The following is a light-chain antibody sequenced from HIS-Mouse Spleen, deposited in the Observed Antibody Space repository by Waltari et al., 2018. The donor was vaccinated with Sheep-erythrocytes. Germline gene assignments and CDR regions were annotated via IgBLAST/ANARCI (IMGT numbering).Light chain of an antibody. CDR2: EVS. CDR1: SSDVGGYNY. V-gene: IGLV2-11*01. CDR3: CSYAGSYTFV. J-gene: IGLJ3*02. Sequence: QSALTQPRSVSGSPGQSVTISCTGPSSDVGGYNYVSWYQQHPGKAPKLMIYEVSKRPSGVPDRFSGSKSGNTASLTISGLQAEDEADYYCCSYAGSYTFVFGGGTKLTVL.